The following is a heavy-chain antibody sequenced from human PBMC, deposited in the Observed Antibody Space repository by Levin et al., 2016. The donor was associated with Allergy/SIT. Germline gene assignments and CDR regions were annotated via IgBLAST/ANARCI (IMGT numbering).Heavy chain of an antibody. D-gene: IGHD1-26*01. CDR3: ARHDSGTYYFDY. Sequence: GGSLRLSCKGSGYSFTSYWIGWVRQMPGKGLEWMGMIYPGDSDTRYSPSFQGQVTISADKSINTAYLQWSSLKASDTAIYYCARHDSGTYYFDYWGQGTLVTVSS. CDR1: GYSFTSYW. CDR2: IYPGDSDT. J-gene: IGHJ4*02. V-gene: IGHV5-51*01.